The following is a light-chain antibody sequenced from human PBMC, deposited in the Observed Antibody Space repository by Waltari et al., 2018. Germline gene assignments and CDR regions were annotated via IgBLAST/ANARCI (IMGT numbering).Light chain of an antibody. Sequence: QPVLTQPPSASGTPGQRVTISCSGSSSDIGKNTVNWYQQVPGTAPKLLIYSDDQRPSGVPDRFSGSKSGASASLAISGLQSEDEAYYYGAGWDASLNGQGVFGGGTKLTVL. CDR2: SDD. CDR1: SSDIGKNT. CDR3: AGWDASLNGQGV. V-gene: IGLV1-44*01. J-gene: IGLJ3*02.